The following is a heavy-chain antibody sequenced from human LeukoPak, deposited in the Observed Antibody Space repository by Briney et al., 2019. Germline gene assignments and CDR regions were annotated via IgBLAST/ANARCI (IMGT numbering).Heavy chain of an antibody. CDR1: GFTFSDYY. CDR2: ISSSGSTI. D-gene: IGHD6-6*01. Sequence: PGGSLRLSCAASGFTFSDYYMSWIRQAPGKGLEWVSYISSSGSTIYYADSVKGRFTVSRDNAKNSLYLQMNSLRAEDTAVYYCAREEYSSSSVDYWGQGTLVTVSS. J-gene: IGHJ4*02. V-gene: IGHV3-11*01. CDR3: AREEYSSSSVDY.